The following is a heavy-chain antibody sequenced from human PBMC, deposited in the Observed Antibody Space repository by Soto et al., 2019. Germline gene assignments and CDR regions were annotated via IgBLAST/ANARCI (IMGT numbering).Heavy chain of an antibody. CDR3: AKTANGWFSAFDI. J-gene: IGHJ3*02. V-gene: IGHV3-21*06. CDR2: LSSSSSSK. CDR1: GFAFSKYR. Sequence: PGGSLRLSCAASGFAFSKYRMNWVRQAPGKGLEWVSYLSSSSSSKFYADSVKDRFTISRDNAKSLLYLQMNSLRAEDTAVYYCAKTANGWFSAFDIWGQGTMVTVSS. D-gene: IGHD6-19*01.